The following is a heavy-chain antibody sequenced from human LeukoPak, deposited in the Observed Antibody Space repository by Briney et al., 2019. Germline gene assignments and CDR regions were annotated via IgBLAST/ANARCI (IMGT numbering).Heavy chain of an antibody. CDR2: INPNSGGT. CDR1: GYSFTGYY. CDR3: AGLSGYDPYYFDY. D-gene: IGHD5-12*01. Sequence: ASVKVSCKASGYSFTGYYMHWVRQAPGHGIEWMGCINPNSGGTDYAQKFQGRVTMTRDTSISTAYMELSRLTSDDTAVYYCAGLSGYDPYYFDYWGQGTLVAVSS. J-gene: IGHJ4*02. V-gene: IGHV1-2*02.